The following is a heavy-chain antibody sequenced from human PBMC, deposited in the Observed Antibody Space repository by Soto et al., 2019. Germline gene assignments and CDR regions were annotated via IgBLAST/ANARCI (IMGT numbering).Heavy chain of an antibody. D-gene: IGHD3-22*01. Sequence: ASVKISCKASGYTFTGYYMHWVRQAPGQGPEWMGWINPNSGGTNYAQKFQGRVTMTRDTSISTAYMELSRLRSDDTAVYYCARDRDSYDSSGYWFDPWGQGTLVTVSS. V-gene: IGHV1-2*02. CDR2: INPNSGGT. J-gene: IGHJ5*02. CDR1: GYTFTGYY. CDR3: ARDRDSYDSSGYWFDP.